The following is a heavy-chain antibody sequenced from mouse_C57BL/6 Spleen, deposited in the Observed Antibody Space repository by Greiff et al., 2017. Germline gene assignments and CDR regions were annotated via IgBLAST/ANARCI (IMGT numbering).Heavy chain of an antibody. J-gene: IGHJ1*03. CDR2: INPNYGTT. V-gene: IGHV1-39*01. CDR1: GYSFTDYN. D-gene: IGHD1-1*01. Sequence: EVKLMESGPELVKPGASVKISCKASGYSFTDYNMNWVKQSNGKSLEWIGVINPNYGTTSYNQKFKGKATLTLDQSSSTAYMQLNSLTSEDSAVYYCARTGYYGSSYFDVWGTGTTVTVSS. CDR3: ARTGYYGSSYFDV.